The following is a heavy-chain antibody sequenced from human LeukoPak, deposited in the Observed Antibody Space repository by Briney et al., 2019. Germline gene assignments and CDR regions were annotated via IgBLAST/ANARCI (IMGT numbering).Heavy chain of an antibody. D-gene: IGHD3-3*02. J-gene: IGHJ4*02. Sequence: SETLSLTCTVSGGSISSSSYYWGWIRQPPGKGLEWIGSIYYSGSTYYNPSLKSRVTISVDTSKNQFSLKLSSVTAADTAAYYCARHRASAFEYFDYWSQGTLVTVSS. CDR1: GGSISSSSYY. CDR3: ARHRASAFEYFDY. CDR2: IYYSGST. V-gene: IGHV4-39*01.